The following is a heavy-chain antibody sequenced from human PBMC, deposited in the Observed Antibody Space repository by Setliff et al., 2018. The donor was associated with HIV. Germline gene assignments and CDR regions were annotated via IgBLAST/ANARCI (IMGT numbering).Heavy chain of an antibody. CDR2: VIPIFGTA. CDR3: AKGGYYDSTGYYYYYFYYLDE. Sequence: GASVKVSCKASGYSFTGYYVNWVRQAPGQGLEWMGGVIPIFGTANYAQKFQGRVTITADESTSTAYMELSSLRSEDTAVYYCAKGGYYDSTGYYYYYFYYLDEWGKGTTVTVSS. CDR1: GYSFTGYY. J-gene: IGHJ6*03. V-gene: IGHV1-69*13. D-gene: IGHD3-22*01.